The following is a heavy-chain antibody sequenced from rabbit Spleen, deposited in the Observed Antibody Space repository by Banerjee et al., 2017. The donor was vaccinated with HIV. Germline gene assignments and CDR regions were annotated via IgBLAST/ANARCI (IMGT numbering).Heavy chain of an antibody. CDR1: GFSFSSSDY. Sequence: QEQLVEYGGDLVQPEGSLTLTCKASGFSFSSSDYICWVRQAPGKGLEWISCIAGSSSDFTYSATWAKGRFTFSKTSSTTVTLQMTSLTAADTATYFCARDLAGVIGWNFGWWGQGTLVTVS. V-gene: IGHV1S45*01. CDR2: IAGSSSDFT. J-gene: IGHJ6*01. CDR3: ARDLAGVIGWNFGW. D-gene: IGHD4-1*01.